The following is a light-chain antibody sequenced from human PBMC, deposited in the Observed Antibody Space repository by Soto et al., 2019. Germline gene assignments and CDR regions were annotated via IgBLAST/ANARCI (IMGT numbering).Light chain of an antibody. J-gene: IGKJ4*01. CDR3: EQYDGN. Sequence: DIQMTQSPSTLSASVGDRVTITCRASQSISTWLAWYQQKPGKVPKLLIYSASTLKSGVPSRFSGSGSGTEFTLTISGLQADVFATYYCEQYDGNFGGGTRVEIK. CDR1: QSISTW. V-gene: IGKV1-5*01. CDR2: SAS.